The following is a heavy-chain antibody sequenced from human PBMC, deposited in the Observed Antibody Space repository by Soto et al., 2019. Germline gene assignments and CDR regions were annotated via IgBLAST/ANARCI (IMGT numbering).Heavy chain of an antibody. V-gene: IGHV3-23*01. J-gene: IGHJ4*02. CDR1: GFTFSSYA. CDR2: ISGSGGST. D-gene: IGHD6-13*01. Sequence: EVQLLESGGGLVQPGGSLRLSCAASGFTFSSYAMSWVRQAPGKGLEWVSAISGSGGSTYYADSVKGRFTISRDNSKNTLYLQMNSLRAEDTAVYYCANTPMYSSSWYSGYWGQGTLVTVSS. CDR3: ANTPMYSSSWYSGY.